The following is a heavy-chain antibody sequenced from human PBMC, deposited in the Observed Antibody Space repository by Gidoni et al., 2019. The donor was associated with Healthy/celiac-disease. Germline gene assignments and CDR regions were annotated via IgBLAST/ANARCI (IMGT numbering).Heavy chain of an antibody. CDR3: ARRKIVVSKVAFDI. CDR1: GCSISSGGYY. J-gene: IGHJ3*02. D-gene: IGHD3-22*01. Sequence: QVQLQESGPGLVKPSQTLSLPCTVSGCSISSGGYYWSWIRQHPGKGLEWIGYTYYSGSTYYNPSLKSRVTISVDTSKNQFSLKLSSVTAADTAVYYCARRKIVVSKVAFDIWGQGTMVTVSS. V-gene: IGHV4-31*03. CDR2: TYYSGST.